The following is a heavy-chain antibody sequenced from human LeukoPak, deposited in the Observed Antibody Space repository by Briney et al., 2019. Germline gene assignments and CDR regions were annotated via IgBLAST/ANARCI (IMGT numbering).Heavy chain of an antibody. Sequence: SQTLSLTCAISGDSVSSNSVAWNWIRQSPSRGLEWLGRTYYMSKLYHEYAVSVKGRIVIDPDTSKNQFSLQLNSVTPEDTAVYYCAKEASRGYSFPYTPIEKPYYFDYWGQGTLVTVSS. D-gene: IGHD5-18*01. CDR1: GDSVSSNSVA. CDR2: TYYMSKLYH. J-gene: IGHJ4*02. CDR3: AKEASRGYSFPYTPIEKPYYFDY. V-gene: IGHV6-1*01.